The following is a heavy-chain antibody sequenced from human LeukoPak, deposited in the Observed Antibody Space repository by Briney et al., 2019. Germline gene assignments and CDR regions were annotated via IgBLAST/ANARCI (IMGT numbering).Heavy chain of an antibody. J-gene: IGHJ4*02. CDR3: ASVYSRPWY. V-gene: IGHV3-74*01. CDR2: INSDGSST. Sequence: GGSLRLSCAASGFTFSSYCMHWVRQAPGKGLVWVSGINSDGSSTSYADSVKGRFTISRDNVKNTLYLQMNSLRAEDTAVYYCASVYSRPWYWGQGTLVTVSS. D-gene: IGHD5-18*01. CDR1: GFTFSSYC.